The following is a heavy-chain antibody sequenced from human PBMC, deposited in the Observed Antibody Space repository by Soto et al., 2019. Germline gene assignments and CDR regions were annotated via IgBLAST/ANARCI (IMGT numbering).Heavy chain of an antibody. CDR3: ASDISIGVRGVIRWFDP. CDR2: IIPIFGTA. CDR1: GGTFSSYA. J-gene: IGHJ5*02. D-gene: IGHD3-10*01. Sequence: QVQLVQSGAEVKKPGSSVKVSCKASGGTFSSYAISWVRQAPGQGLEWMGGIIPIFGTANYAQKFQGRVTIPADESTSTAYMELSSLRSEDTAVYYCASDISIGVRGVIRWFDPWGQGTLVTVSS. V-gene: IGHV1-69*12.